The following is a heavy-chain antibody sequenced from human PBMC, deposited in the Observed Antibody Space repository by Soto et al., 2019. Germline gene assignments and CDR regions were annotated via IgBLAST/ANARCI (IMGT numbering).Heavy chain of an antibody. V-gene: IGHV4-38-2*01. CDR2: IHHSGST. Sequence: SETLSLTCAVSGYSVSSDYYWGWIRQPPGKEVEWIASIHHSGSTYYNLSLKSRVTISVDTSKNQLSLKVNSVTAADTAVYYCARIKQQLIPDYWGQGTLVTVSS. D-gene: IGHD6-13*01. J-gene: IGHJ4*02. CDR1: GYSVSSDYY. CDR3: ARIKQQLIPDY.